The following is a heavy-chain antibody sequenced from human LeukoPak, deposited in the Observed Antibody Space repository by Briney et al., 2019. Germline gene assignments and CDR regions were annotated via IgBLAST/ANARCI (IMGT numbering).Heavy chain of an antibody. CDR1: GFTFSSYA. Sequence: GGSLRLSCAASGFTFSSYAMSWVRQAPGKGLEWVSVISGGGSNTYYADSVKGRFTISRDNSKNTLYLQMNSLRAEDTAVYYCAKDLYDSSGFDYWGQGTLATVSS. J-gene: IGHJ4*02. V-gene: IGHV3-23*01. CDR2: ISGGGSNT. D-gene: IGHD3-22*01. CDR3: AKDLYDSSGFDY.